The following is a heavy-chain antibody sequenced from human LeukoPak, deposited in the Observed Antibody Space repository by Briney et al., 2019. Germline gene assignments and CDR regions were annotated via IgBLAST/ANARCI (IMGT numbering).Heavy chain of an antibody. V-gene: IGHV3-23*01. CDR1: GFPFSSYA. CDR3: ARSTVTVAAAGIDY. Sequence: GGSLRLSCAASGFPFSSYALGWVRQPPGKGLEWVSAISGSGDRTYYADPVRGRFTISRDGSRNTLFLRMNSLRVEDTAVYYCARSTVTVAAAGIDYWGQGTLVTVSS. D-gene: IGHD6-13*01. J-gene: IGHJ4*02. CDR2: ISGSGDRT.